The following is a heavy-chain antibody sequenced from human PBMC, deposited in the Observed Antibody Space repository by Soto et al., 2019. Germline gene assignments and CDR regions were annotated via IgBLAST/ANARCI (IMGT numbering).Heavy chain of an antibody. CDR3: ATVPTYYYDRSGYANAFDM. Sequence: LSLTCTVSGGSINSGDYYWSWIRQPPGKGLEWIGYIYYSGSTYHNPSLKSRINISVDTSKSQFSLKLSSVTAADTAVYYCATVPTYYYDRSGYANAFDMWGQGTMVTVSS. CDR2: IYYSGST. J-gene: IGHJ3*02. CDR1: GGSINSGDYY. V-gene: IGHV4-30-4*01. D-gene: IGHD3-22*01.